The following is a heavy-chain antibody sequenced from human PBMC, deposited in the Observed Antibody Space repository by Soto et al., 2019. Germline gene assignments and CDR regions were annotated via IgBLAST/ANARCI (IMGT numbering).Heavy chain of an antibody. V-gene: IGHV3-33*01. CDR2: IWYDGSNK. CDR3: ARDPLHYDILTGYSPNYFDF. CDR1: GFTFSDYG. Sequence: PGGSLRLSCAASGFTFSDYGMHWVRQAPGKGLEWVAVIWYDGSNKYYADSVKGRFTISRDNSKNTLYLQMNSLRAEDTAVYYCARDPLHYDILTGYSPNYFDFWGQGTLVTVYS. J-gene: IGHJ4*02. D-gene: IGHD3-9*01.